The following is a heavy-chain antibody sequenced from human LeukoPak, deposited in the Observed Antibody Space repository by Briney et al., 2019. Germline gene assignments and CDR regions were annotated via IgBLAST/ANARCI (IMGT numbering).Heavy chain of an antibody. D-gene: IGHD5-18*01. Sequence: GESLKISCKGSGYSFSSYWIGWVRQMPGKGLEWMGIIFPGDSDTRYSPSFQGQVTISADKSISTAYLQWSSLKASDTAMYYCAMVDTAMEPPSDYWGQGTLVTVSS. CDR3: AMVDTAMEPPSDY. V-gene: IGHV5-51*01. J-gene: IGHJ4*02. CDR1: GYSFSSYW. CDR2: IFPGDSDT.